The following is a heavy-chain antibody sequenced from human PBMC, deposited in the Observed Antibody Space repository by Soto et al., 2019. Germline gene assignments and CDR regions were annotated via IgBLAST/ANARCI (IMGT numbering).Heavy chain of an antibody. CDR2: IWYDGSNK. CDR3: ARGLVAADLEWLTLFDY. V-gene: IGHV3-33*01. J-gene: IGHJ4*02. CDR1: GFTFSSYG. D-gene: IGHD3-3*01. Sequence: QVQLVESGGGVVQPGRSLRRSCAASGFTFSSYGMHWVRQAPGKGLEWVAVIWYDGSNKYYADSVKGRFTISRDNSKNTLYLQMNSLRAEDTAVYYCARGLVAADLEWLTLFDYWGQGTLVTVSS.